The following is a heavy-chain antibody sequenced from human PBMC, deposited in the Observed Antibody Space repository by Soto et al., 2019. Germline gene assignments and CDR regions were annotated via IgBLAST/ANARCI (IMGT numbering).Heavy chain of an antibody. V-gene: IGHV1-69*13. D-gene: IGHD5-18*01. CDR1: GGTFSSYA. Sequence: SVKVSCKASGGTFSSYAISWVRQAPGQGLEWMGGIIPIFGTANYAQKFQGRVTITAYESTCTAYMELSSLRSEDTAVYYCARESRGYSYGYGVYYFDYWGQGTLVTVSS. CDR3: ARESRGYSYGYGVYYFDY. CDR2: IIPIFGTA. J-gene: IGHJ4*02.